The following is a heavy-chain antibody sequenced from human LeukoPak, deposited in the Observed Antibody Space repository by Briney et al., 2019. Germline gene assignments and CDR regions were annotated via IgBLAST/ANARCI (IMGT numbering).Heavy chain of an antibody. V-gene: IGHV3-33*01. J-gene: IGHJ5*02. CDR3: ARDRDAAAGPKGENWFDP. Sequence: AGGSLRLSCAASGFTFSSYGMHWVRQAPGKGLEWVAVIWYDGSNKYYADSVKGRFPISRDNSKNTLYLQMNSLRAEDTAVYYCARDRDAAAGPKGENWFDPWGQGTLVTVSS. D-gene: IGHD6-13*01. CDR1: GFTFSSYG. CDR2: IWYDGSNK.